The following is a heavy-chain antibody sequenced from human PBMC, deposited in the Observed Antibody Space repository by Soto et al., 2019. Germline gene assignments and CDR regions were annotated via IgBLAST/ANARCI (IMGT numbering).Heavy chain of an antibody. CDR3: AKGVLLMVYATSFDY. D-gene: IGHD2-8*01. CDR1: GFTFDDYA. CDR2: MSWNSGSI. Sequence: SLRLSCAASGFTFDDYAMHWVRQAPGKGLEWVSGMSWNSGSIGYADSVKGRFTISRDNAKNSLYLQMNSLRAEDTALYYCAKGVLLMVYATSFDYWGQGTLVTVSS. V-gene: IGHV3-9*01. J-gene: IGHJ4*02.